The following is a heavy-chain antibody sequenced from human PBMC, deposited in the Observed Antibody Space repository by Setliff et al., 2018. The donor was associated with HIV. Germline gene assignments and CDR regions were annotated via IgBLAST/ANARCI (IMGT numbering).Heavy chain of an antibody. Sequence: GGSLRLSCAASGFTFSSYGMNWVRQAPGKGLEWLSYISRSSSTIYYADSVKGRFIISRDNAKNSLYLQMNSLRAEDTAVYYCARDQDLGYWGQGTLVTVS. J-gene: IGHJ4*02. CDR3: ARDQDLGY. CDR1: GFTFSSYG. CDR2: ISRSSSTI. V-gene: IGHV3-48*01. D-gene: IGHD3-16*01.